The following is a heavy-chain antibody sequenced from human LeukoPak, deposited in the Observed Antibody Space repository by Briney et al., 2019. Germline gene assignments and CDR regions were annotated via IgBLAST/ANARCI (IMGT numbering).Heavy chain of an antibody. CDR1: GFTFSSYS. CDR3: ARDTTGWARDY. J-gene: IGHJ4*02. Sequence: GGSLRLSCAASGFTFSSYSMNWVRQAPGKGLEWVSSISSTSSHMYYADSVKGRFTISRDDAKNSLYLQMNSLRVEDTAVYHCARDTTGWARDYWGQGTLVTVSS. D-gene: IGHD6-19*01. CDR2: ISSTSSHM. V-gene: IGHV3-21*01.